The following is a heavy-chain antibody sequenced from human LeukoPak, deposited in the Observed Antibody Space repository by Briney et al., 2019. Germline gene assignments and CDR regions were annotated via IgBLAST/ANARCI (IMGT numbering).Heavy chain of an antibody. V-gene: IGHV3-66*01. D-gene: IGHD3-10*01. CDR1: GFTVNSNY. CDR2: IYSGGRT. J-gene: IGHJ3*02. CDR3: AKDQNNVGAAFDI. Sequence: PGGSLRLSCAASGFTVNSNYMSWVRQAPGKGLELVSVIYSGGRTYYADSVKGRFTISRDNSKSALYLQMNSLRADDTAVYYCAKDQNNVGAAFDIWGQGTMVTVSS.